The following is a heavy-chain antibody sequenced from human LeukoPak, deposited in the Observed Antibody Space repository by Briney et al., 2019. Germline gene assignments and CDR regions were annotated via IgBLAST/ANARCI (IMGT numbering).Heavy chain of an antibody. CDR1: GYTFTTYA. CDR2: INGDNGNT. Sequence: GASVKVSCKASGYTFTTYAMHWVRQAPGQWLEWMGWINGDNGNTKYSQKFQGRVTITRDTSAYTGYMELRGLSSADTAVYFCARAPYDILTGYSLNWFDPWGQGTLVTVSS. CDR3: ARAPYDILTGYSLNWFDP. J-gene: IGHJ5*02. D-gene: IGHD3-9*01. V-gene: IGHV1-3*01.